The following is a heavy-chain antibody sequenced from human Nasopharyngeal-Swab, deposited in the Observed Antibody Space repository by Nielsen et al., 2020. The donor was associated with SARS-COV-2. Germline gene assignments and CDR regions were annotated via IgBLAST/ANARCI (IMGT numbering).Heavy chain of an antibody. J-gene: IGHJ3*02. D-gene: IGHD6-13*01. CDR2: IDWDDDK. V-gene: IGHV2-70*01. Sequence: SGPTLVKPTQTLTLTCTFSGFSLSTSGMCVSWIRQPPGKALEWLALIDWDDDKYYSTSLKTRLTISKDTSKNQVVLTVTDMDPVDTATYYCARTPHTIAEHAFDIWGQGTMVTVSS. CDR1: GFSLSTSGMC. CDR3: ARTPHTIAEHAFDI.